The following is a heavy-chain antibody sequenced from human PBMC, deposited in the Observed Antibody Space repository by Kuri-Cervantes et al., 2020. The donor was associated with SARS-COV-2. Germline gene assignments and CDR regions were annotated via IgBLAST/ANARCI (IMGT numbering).Heavy chain of an antibody. CDR2: IYTSGST. Sequence: SETLSLTCAVYGGSFSGYYWSWIRQPAGKGLEWIGRIYTSGSTNYNPSLKSRVTISVDTSKNQFSLKLSSVTAADTAVYYCARVRIFGVPGFAFDIWGQGTMVTVSS. CDR3: ARVRIFGVPGFAFDI. D-gene: IGHD3-3*01. J-gene: IGHJ3*02. V-gene: IGHV4-59*10. CDR1: GGSFSGYY.